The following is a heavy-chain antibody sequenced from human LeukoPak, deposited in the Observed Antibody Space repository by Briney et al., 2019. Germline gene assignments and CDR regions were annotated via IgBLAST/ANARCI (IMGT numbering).Heavy chain of an antibody. CDR1: GFTFGSYW. D-gene: IGHD6-19*01. V-gene: IGHV3-7*01. CDR3: AREIGYSSGWPTYYFDY. CDR2: IKQDEGEK. Sequence: GGSLRLSCAASGFTFGSYWMSWVRQAPGKGLEWVANIKQDEGEKYYVDSVKGRFTISRDNAKNSLYLQMNSLRAEDTAVYYCAREIGYSSGWPTYYFDYWGQGTLVTVSS. J-gene: IGHJ4*02.